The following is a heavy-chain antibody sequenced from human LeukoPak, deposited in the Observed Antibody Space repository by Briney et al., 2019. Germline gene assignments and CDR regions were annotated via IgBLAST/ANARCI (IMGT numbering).Heavy chain of an antibody. CDR2: MYYSGNI. J-gene: IGHJ4*02. V-gene: IGHV4-39*07. D-gene: IGHD3-22*01. CDR1: GGSISSSTYY. Sequence: SETLSLTCTVSGGSISSSTYYWGWIRQPPGKGLEWIGSMYYSGNIYYNPSLKSRVTISVGTSKNQFSLKLRSVTAADTAVYYCARVTGYVIEDYFDYWGQGTLVTVSS. CDR3: ARVTGYVIEDYFDY.